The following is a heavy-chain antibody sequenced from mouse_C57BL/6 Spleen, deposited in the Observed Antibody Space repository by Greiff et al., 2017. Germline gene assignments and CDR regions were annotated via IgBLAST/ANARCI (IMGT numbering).Heavy chain of an antibody. CDR3: ARIYGYDGAWFAY. CDR1: GYTFTDYN. D-gene: IGHD2-2*01. Sequence: EVQLQQSGPELVKPGASVKMSCKASGYTFTDYNMHWVKQSHGKSLEWIGYINPNNGGTSYNQKFKGKATLTVNKSSSTAYMELRSLTSADSAVYYCARIYGYDGAWFAYWGQGTLVTVSA. J-gene: IGHJ3*01. CDR2: INPNNGGT. V-gene: IGHV1-22*01.